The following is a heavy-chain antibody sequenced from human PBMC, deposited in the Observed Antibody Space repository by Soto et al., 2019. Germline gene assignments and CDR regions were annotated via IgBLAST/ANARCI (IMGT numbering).Heavy chain of an antibody. CDR2: ISGSGGST. J-gene: IGHJ6*02. CDR1: GFTFSSYA. D-gene: IGHD3-3*01. Sequence: LRLSCAASGFTFSSYAMSWVRQAPGKGLEWVSAISGSGGSTYYADSVKGRFTISRDNSKNTLYLQMNSLRAEDTAVYYCAKMANDFWSGYYTAYYYYGMDVWGQGTTVTVSS. CDR3: AKMANDFWSGYYTAYYYYGMDV. V-gene: IGHV3-23*01.